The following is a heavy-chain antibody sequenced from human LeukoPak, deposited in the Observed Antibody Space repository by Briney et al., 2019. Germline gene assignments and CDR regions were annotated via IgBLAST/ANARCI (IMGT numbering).Heavy chain of an antibody. CDR1: GFTFSSYS. D-gene: IGHD5-12*01. J-gene: IGHJ4*02. CDR3: ARVGYSGYDPLNDY. Sequence: GGSLRLSCAASGFTFSSYSMNWVRQAPGKGLEWVSSISSSGSYIYYADSVKGRFTISRDNAKNSLYLQMNSLRAEDTAVYYCARVGYSGYDPLNDYWGQGTLVTVSS. V-gene: IGHV3-21*01. CDR2: ISSSGSYI.